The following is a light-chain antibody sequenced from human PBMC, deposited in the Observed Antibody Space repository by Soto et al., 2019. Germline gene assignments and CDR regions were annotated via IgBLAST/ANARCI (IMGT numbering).Light chain of an antibody. Sequence: EIVMTQSPATLSVSPGERATLSCRASQSVNSNLAWYQRKRGQAPRLLIFYASTRAPGIPSGFSGSGSGTEFTLTISSLQSEDFAVYYCQQRSNWLTFGGGTKVEIK. J-gene: IGKJ4*01. CDR1: QSVNSN. CDR2: YAS. CDR3: QQRSNWLT. V-gene: IGKV3-15*01.